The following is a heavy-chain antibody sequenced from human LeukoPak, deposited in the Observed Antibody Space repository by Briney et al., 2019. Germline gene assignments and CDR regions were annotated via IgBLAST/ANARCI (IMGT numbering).Heavy chain of an antibody. CDR2: ISYDGSNK. Sequence: GGSLRLSCAASGFTFSSYAMHWVRQAPGKGLGWVAVISYDGSNKYYADSVKGRFTISRDNSKNTLYLQMNSLRAEDTAVYYCAKNWEYYYDSSGLGDYWGQGTLVTVSS. J-gene: IGHJ4*02. V-gene: IGHV3-30-3*02. CDR3: AKNWEYYYDSSGLGDY. CDR1: GFTFSSYA. D-gene: IGHD3-22*01.